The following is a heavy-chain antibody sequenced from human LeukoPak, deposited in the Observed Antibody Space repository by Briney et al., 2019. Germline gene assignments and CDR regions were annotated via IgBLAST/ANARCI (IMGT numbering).Heavy chain of an antibody. CDR1: GFTFSSYA. Sequence: PGGSLRLSCAASGFTFSSYAMHWVRQAPGKGLEYVSAISSNGGSTYYANSVKGRFTISRDNSKNTLYLQMVSLRAEDMAVYYCARGLALPDYWGQGTLVTVSS. CDR3: ARGLALPDY. CDR2: ISSNGGST. J-gene: IGHJ4*02. V-gene: IGHV3-64*01.